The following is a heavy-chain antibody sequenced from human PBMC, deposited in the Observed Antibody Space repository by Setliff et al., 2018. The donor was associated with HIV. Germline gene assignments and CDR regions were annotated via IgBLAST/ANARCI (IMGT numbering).Heavy chain of an antibody. Sequence: GASVKVSCKASGYTFTSYGISWVRQAPGQGPEWMGWISAYNGNTNYAQKLQGRVTMTTDTSTNTAYMELGSLRSDDTAIYYCTRDLGSSGWLSFFDYWGQGTLVTVSS. V-gene: IGHV1-18*01. CDR1: GYTFTSYG. CDR2: ISAYNGNT. D-gene: IGHD6-19*01. CDR3: TRDLGSSGWLSFFDY. J-gene: IGHJ4*02.